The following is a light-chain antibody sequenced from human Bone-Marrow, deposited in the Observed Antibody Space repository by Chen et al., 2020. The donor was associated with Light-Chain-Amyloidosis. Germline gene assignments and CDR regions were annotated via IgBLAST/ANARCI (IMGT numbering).Light chain of an antibody. Sequence: SYELTQPPSVSVSPGQTARITCSGDDLPTKYAYWYHQKPGQAPVLVIHRDTERPSGISDRFSGSSSVTTATLTISGVQAEDEADYHCQSADSSGTYEVIFGGGTKLTVL. CDR2: RDT. J-gene: IGLJ2*01. CDR1: DLPTKY. CDR3: QSADSSGTYEVI. V-gene: IGLV3-25*03.